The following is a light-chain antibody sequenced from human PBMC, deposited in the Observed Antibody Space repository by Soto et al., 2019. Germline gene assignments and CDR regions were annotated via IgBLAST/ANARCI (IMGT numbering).Light chain of an antibody. CDR2: DIS. J-gene: IGLJ1*01. CDR1: SSDVGRYNY. Sequence: QSALTQPASVSGAPGQSITISCTGTSSDVGRYNYVSWYQHQPGKAPRLMIYDISNRPSGVSNRFSGSKSGNTASLTISGQQAEDEAYYYCSSYTTSTTYVFGAGTKLTVL. CDR3: SSYTTSTTYV. V-gene: IGLV2-14*01.